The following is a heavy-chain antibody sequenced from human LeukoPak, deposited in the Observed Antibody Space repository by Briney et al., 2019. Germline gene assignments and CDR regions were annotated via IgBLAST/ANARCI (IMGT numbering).Heavy chain of an antibody. CDR1: GYTFTGYY. V-gene: IGHV1-2*02. CDR2: INPNSGGT. Sequence: GASVKVSCKASGYTFTGYYMHWVRQAPGQGLEWMGWINPNSGGTNYAQKFQGRVTMTRDTSISTAYMELSRLRSDDTAVYYCARLIRGVAAAGTRFRESVTPVVNYFDYWGQGTLVTVSS. CDR3: ARLIRGVAAAGTRFRESVTPVVNYFDY. D-gene: IGHD6-13*01. J-gene: IGHJ4*02.